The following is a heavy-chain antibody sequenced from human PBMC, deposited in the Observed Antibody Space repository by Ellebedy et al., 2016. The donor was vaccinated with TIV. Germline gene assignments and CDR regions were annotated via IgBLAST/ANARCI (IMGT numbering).Heavy chain of an antibody. V-gene: IGHV3-30*19. J-gene: IGHJ3*02. Sequence: GGSLRLXXAASGFTFSSYGMHWVRQAPGKGLEWVAVISYDGSNKYYADSVKGRFTISRDNSKNTLYLQMNSLRAEDTAVYYCGSSGYYMVAGAFDIWGQGTMVTVSS. D-gene: IGHD3-22*01. CDR2: ISYDGSNK. CDR3: GSSGYYMVAGAFDI. CDR1: GFTFSSYG.